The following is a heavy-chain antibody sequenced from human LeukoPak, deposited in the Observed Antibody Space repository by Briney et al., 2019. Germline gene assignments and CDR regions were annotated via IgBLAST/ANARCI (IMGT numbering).Heavy chain of an antibody. CDR3: ARDRDYAFDY. D-gene: IGHD4-17*01. CDR1: GLTFSSYS. CDR2: ISGSSSTI. Sequence: GGSLRLSCAASGLTFSSYSMNWVRQAPGKGLEWGSYISGSSSTIYYADSVKGRFTISRDNAKNSLYLQMDSLRDEDTAVYYCARDRDYAFDYWGQGTLVTVSS. V-gene: IGHV3-48*02. J-gene: IGHJ4*02.